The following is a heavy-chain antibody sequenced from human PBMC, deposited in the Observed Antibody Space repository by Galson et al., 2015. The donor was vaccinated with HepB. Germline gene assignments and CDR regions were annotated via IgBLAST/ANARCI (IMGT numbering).Heavy chain of an antibody. CDR3: AREGTESLSGYYLGYFFAMDV. V-gene: IGHV1-46*01. J-gene: IGHJ6*02. CDR2: INPSGGST. D-gene: IGHD3-22*01. CDR1: GYNFTTYY. Sequence: SVKVSCKASGYNFTTYYMHWVRQAPGQGLEWMGIINPSGGSTSYAQKFQDRVTMTSDTSTSTVYMELSSLRSEDTAVDYCAREGTESLSGYYLGYFFAMDVWGQGTTVTVSS.